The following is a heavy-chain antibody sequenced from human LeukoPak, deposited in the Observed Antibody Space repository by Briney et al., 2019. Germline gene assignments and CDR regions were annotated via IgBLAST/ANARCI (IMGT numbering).Heavy chain of an antibody. V-gene: IGHV4-4*07. D-gene: IGHD1-26*01. CDR2: IYTSGST. CDR3: ARDYSGSYEADNWFDP. J-gene: IGHJ5*02. Sequence: SETLSLTCTVSGGSISSYYWSWIRQPAGKGLEWIGRIYTSGSTNYNPSLKSRVTMSVDTSKNQFSLELSSVTAADTAVYYCARDYSGSYEADNWFDPWGQGTLVTVSS. CDR1: GGSISSYY.